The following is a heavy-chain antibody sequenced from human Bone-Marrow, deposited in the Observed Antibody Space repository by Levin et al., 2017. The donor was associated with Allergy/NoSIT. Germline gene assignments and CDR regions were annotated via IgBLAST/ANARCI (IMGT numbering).Heavy chain of an antibody. D-gene: IGHD4-17*01. V-gene: IGHV3-30-3*01. CDR3: ARGVTTVTYDY. CDR2: ISYDGSNK. CDR1: GFTFSSYA. J-gene: IGHJ4*02. Sequence: LSLTCAASGFTFSSYAMHWVRQAPGKGLEWVAVISYDGSNKYYADSVKGRFTISRDNSKNTLYLQMNSLRAEDTAVYYCARGVTTVTYDYWGQGTLVTVSS.